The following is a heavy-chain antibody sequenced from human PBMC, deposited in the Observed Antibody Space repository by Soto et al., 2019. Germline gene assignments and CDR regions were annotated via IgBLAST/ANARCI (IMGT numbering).Heavy chain of an antibody. CDR3: AHRLAYRRGGYPDY. J-gene: IGHJ4*02. V-gene: IGHV2-5*02. CDR2: MYWDEDK. D-gene: IGHD6-19*01. CDR1: GFSLSTSGVG. Sequence: QITLKESGPTLVTPTQTLTLTCTFSGFSLSTSGVGVGWIRQPPGQALEWLALMYWDEDKRYSPSLNSRLTIRQDTSKNQVVLRTTSMDPVDTATYYCAHRLAYRRGGYPDYWGQGTLVTVSS.